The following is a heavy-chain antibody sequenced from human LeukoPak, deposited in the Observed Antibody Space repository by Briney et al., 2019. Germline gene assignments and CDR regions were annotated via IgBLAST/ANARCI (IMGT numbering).Heavy chain of an antibody. CDR1: GDSISSGDYY. V-gene: IGHV4-31*03. J-gene: IGHJ1*01. D-gene: IGHD1-26*01. CDR3: ARGGSNSYFQH. CDR2: IYYSGST. Sequence: SETLSLTCTVSGDSISSGDYYWSWIRQHPGKGLEWIGYIYYSGSTYYNPSLKSRVFIAVDTFENQFSLKLRSVTAADTAVYYCARGGSNSYFQHWGQGTLVTVSS.